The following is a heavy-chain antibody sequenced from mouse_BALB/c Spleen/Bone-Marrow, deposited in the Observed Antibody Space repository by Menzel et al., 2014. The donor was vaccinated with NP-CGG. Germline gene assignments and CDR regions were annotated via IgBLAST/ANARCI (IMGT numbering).Heavy chain of an antibody. CDR1: GFNIKDTY. Sequence: VQVVESGAELVKPGASVKLSCTASGFNIKDTYMNWVKQRAEQGLEWIGRIDPANGYTEYAPKFQGKATIIADTSSNSSYLEFGSLTTEDTAVYYVANLTGTCDYWAQGTTLTVSS. CDR3: ANLTGTCDY. CDR2: IDPANGYT. D-gene: IGHD4-1*01. V-gene: IGHV14-3*02. J-gene: IGHJ2*01.